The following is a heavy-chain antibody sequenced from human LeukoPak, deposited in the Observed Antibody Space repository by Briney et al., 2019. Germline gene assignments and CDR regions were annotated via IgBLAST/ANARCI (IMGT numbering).Heavy chain of an antibody. Sequence: SQTLSLTCTVSGGSISSGDYYWSWIRQPPGKGLEWIGYIYYSGSTYYNPSLKSRVTISVDTSKNQFSLKLSSVTAADTAMYYCASVLGGHAFDIWGQGTMVTVSS. CDR1: GGSISSGDYY. CDR2: IYYSGST. V-gene: IGHV4-30-4*01. CDR3: ASVLGGHAFDI. D-gene: IGHD3-16*01. J-gene: IGHJ3*02.